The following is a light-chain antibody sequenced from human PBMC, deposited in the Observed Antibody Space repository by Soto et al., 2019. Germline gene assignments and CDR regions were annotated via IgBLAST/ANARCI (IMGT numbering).Light chain of an antibody. J-gene: IGKJ1*01. CDR3: QQYGSSPPT. CDR1: ESVSSN. V-gene: IGKV3-15*01. CDR2: GAS. Sequence: EVVMTQSPATLSVSPGERATLSCRASESVSSNLAWYQQRPGQAPRLVIYGASTRATGIPARFSGSGSGTDFTLTISSLEPEDFAVYYCQQYGSSPPTFGRGTKVDIK.